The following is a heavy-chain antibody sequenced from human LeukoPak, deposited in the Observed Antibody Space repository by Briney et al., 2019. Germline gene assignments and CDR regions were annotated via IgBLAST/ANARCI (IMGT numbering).Heavy chain of an antibody. V-gene: IGHV1-3*01. Sequence: GASVKVSCKASGYTFATYAMHWVRQAPGQRLEWMGWINADSGDTKYSQKFQGRVTITSDTSASTAYMDLSSLRSEDTAVYYCARSSPYYYDTTGYYYSYFDSWGQGTLVTVSS. CDR2: INADSGDT. CDR1: GYTFATYA. J-gene: IGHJ4*02. CDR3: ARSSPYYYDTTGYYYSYFDS. D-gene: IGHD3-22*01.